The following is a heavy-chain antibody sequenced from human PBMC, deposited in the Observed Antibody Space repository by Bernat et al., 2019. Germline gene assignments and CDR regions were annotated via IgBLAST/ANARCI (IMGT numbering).Heavy chain of an antibody. V-gene: IGHV4-30-4*01. CDR1: GGSISSGEFY. J-gene: IGHJ6*03. Sequence: QVQLQESGPGLVKPSQTLSLTCTVSGGSISSGEFYWSWIRQPPGKGLEWIGYINYRGATYYHPSLKSRVTISKDMSKNQVSLKLSSVTAADTAVYYCARGLVPAALIFFYYMDVWGKGTTVTVSS. D-gene: IGHD2-2*01. CDR3: ARGLVPAALIFFYYMDV. CDR2: INYRGAT.